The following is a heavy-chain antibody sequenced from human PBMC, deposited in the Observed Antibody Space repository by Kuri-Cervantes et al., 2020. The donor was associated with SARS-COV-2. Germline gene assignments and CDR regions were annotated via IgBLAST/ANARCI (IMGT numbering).Heavy chain of an antibody. D-gene: IGHD1-1*01. Sequence: GESLKISCAASGFTFSSYEMNWVRQAPGKGLVWVSRINPDGSYTNNADSVKGRLTLSRDNAKNMLFMQMNSLRAEDTAVYYCVRDGDHWNFDYWGQGTLVTVSS. J-gene: IGHJ4*02. CDR1: GFTFSSYE. CDR2: INPDGSYT. V-gene: IGHV3-74*01. CDR3: VRDGDHWNFDY.